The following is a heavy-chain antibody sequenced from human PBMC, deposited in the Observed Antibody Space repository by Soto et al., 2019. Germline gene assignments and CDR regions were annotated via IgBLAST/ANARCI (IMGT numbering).Heavy chain of an antibody. Sequence: GGSLRLSCAASGFSFSSYGMHWVRQAPGKGLEWVAVISYDVTNKYYADSVKGRFTISRDNSKNTLYLQMNSLRAEDTAVYYCAKDLRIAVAGTDYFDSWGQGTLVTAPQ. D-gene: IGHD6-19*01. J-gene: IGHJ4*02. CDR3: AKDLRIAVAGTDYFDS. V-gene: IGHV3-30*18. CDR2: ISYDVTNK. CDR1: GFSFSSYG.